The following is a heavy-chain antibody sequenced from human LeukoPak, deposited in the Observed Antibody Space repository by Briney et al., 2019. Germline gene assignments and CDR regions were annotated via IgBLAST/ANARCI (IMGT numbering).Heavy chain of an antibody. J-gene: IGHJ4*02. V-gene: IGHV4-59*08. Sequence: SETLSLTCTVAGGSISSYYWSWIRQPPGKGMEWNGYIYYSGSTNYNPSLKSRVTISVDTSKNRFSLKLTSVTAADTAVFYCARHWEGGADPFDYWGQGTLVTVSS. CDR3: ARHWEGGADPFDY. D-gene: IGHD1-26*01. CDR1: GGSISSYY. CDR2: IYYSGST.